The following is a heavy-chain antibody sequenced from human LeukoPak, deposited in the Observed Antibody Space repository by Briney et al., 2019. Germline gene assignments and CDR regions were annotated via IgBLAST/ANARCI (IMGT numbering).Heavy chain of an antibody. CDR1: GLIFSNYW. Sequence: GGSLRLSCVASGLIFSNYWMQWVRHAPGKGRVWVSRIKGDGSSTTYADSVEGRFTIPRHHAKNALYLQRNSLRPEDPAVYYWARGAYCGGDCPLPNSLYWGQGILVTVSS. CDR3: ARGAYCGGDCPLPNSLY. CDR2: IKGDGSST. V-gene: IGHV3-74*01. J-gene: IGHJ4*02. D-gene: IGHD2-21*01.